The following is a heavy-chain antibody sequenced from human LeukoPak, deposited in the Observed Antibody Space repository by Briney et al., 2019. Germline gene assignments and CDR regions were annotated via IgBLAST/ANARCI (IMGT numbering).Heavy chain of an antibody. J-gene: IGHJ6*02. D-gene: IGHD1-26*01. CDR1: GFTFSSSA. CDR2: ISASGGST. V-gene: IGHV3-23*01. CDR3: VKDHRDSGNYYYYYGMDV. Sequence: GGSLRLSCAASGFTFSSSAMSWVRQVPGKGLEWVSGISASGGSTSYADSVRGRFTISRDNSKNTLYVQMNSLRDEDTAVYACVKDHRDSGNYYYYYGMDVWGQGTTVAVSS.